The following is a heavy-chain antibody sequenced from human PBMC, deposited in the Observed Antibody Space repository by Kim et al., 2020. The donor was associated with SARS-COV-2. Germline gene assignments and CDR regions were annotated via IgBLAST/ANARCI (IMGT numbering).Heavy chain of an antibody. CDR3: ARLMTTEFDY. J-gene: IGHJ4*02. D-gene: IGHD4-17*01. Sequence: DTRYSPSFQGQVTISADKSISTAYLQWSSLKASDTAMYYCARLMTTEFDYWGQGTLVTVSS. V-gene: IGHV5-51*01. CDR2: DT.